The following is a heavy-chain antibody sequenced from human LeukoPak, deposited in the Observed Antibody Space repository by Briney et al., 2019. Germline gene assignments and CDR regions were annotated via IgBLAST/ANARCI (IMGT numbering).Heavy chain of an antibody. CDR2: ISGSGGST. V-gene: IGHV3-23*01. CDR1: GFTFSSYA. Sequence: PGGSLRLSCAASGFTFSSYAMSWVRQATGKGLEWVSAISGSGGSTYYADSVKGRFTISRDNSKNTLYLKMNSLRAEDTAVYYCAKYGLLWFVPWGQGTLVTVSS. D-gene: IGHD1-26*01. CDR3: AKYGLLWFVP. J-gene: IGHJ5*02.